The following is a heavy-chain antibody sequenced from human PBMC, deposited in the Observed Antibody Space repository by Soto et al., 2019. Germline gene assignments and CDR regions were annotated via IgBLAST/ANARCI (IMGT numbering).Heavy chain of an antibody. Sequence: EVQLLESGGGLVQPGGSLRLSCAASGFTFSSYAMSWVRQAPGKGLEWVSAISGSGGSTYYADSVKGRFTISRDNSKNPLYLQMTSLRAEDPAVYYCAKEGGYCSSTSCYGRVYYWGQATLVTVSS. CDR3: AKEGGYCSSTSCYGRVYY. CDR1: GFTFSSYA. V-gene: IGHV3-23*01. CDR2: ISGSGGST. J-gene: IGHJ4*02. D-gene: IGHD2-2*03.